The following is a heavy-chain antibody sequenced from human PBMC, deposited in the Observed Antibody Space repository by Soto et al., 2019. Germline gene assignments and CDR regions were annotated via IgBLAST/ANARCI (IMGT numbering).Heavy chain of an antibody. D-gene: IGHD4-17*01. CDR2: ISGSGGST. V-gene: IGHV3-23*01. Sequence: GGSLRLSCAASGFTFSTYSMILVRQAPGKGLEWVSAISGSGGSTYYADSVKGRFTISRDNSKNTLYLQMNSLRAEDTAVYYCAKSIPVYGDYSTKVYYFDYWGQGTLVTVSS. CDR3: AKSIPVYGDYSTKVYYFDY. CDR1: GFTFSTYS. J-gene: IGHJ4*02.